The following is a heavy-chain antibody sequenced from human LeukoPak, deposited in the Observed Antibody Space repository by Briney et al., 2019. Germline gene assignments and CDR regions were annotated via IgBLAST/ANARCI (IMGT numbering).Heavy chain of an antibody. CDR3: ARDSSSSFFANRYYYYYYMDV. V-gene: IGHV3-30*02. J-gene: IGHJ6*03. CDR2: IRYDGSYK. Sequence: GGSLRLSCAASGFTFSSYVMHWVRQAPGKGLEWVAFIRYDGSYKYYSDSVKGRFTISRDNSKNTLYLQMNSLRAEDTAVYYCARDSSSSFFANRYYYYYYMDVWGKGTTVTVSS. CDR1: GFTFSSYV. D-gene: IGHD6-6*01.